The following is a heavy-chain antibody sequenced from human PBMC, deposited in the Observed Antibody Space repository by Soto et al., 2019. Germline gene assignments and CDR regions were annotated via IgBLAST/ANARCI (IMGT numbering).Heavy chain of an antibody. CDR1: GYTFTSYY. CDR2: INPSGGST. CDR3: ASDLVALAVAGLGNNWFYP. D-gene: IGHD6-19*01. Sequence: QVQLVQSGAEVKKPGASVKVSCKASGYTFTSYYMHWVRQAPGQGREWMGIINPSGGSTSYAKKFQGRVTMTRDTSRSKVYMELSSMRSEDTAVYYCASDLVALAVAGLGNNWFYPWGQGTLVTVSS. V-gene: IGHV1-46*03. J-gene: IGHJ5*02.